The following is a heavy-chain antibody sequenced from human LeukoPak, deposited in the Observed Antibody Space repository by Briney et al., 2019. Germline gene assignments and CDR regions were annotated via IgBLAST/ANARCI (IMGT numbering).Heavy chain of an antibody. V-gene: IGHV3-23*01. CDR3: ASFRGVGWDFVY. J-gene: IGHJ4*02. Sequence: SGGSLRLSCAASGFTFSSYAMSWVRQAPGKGLEWVPGISGSGGSTNYAHSVTGRFTISRDNSKNTLYLQMNSLRAEDTAVYYCASFRGVGWDFVYWGQGILVTVSS. CDR1: GFTFSSYA. CDR2: ISGSGGST. D-gene: IGHD3-10*01.